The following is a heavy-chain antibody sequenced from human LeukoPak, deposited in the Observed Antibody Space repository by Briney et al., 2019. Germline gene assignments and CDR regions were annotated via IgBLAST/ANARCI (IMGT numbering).Heavy chain of an antibody. CDR2: IYNSGST. V-gene: IGHV4-39*01. CDR1: GGSISSSSYY. J-gene: IGHJ5*02. D-gene: IGHD3-16*01. Sequence: TSETLSLTCTVSGGSISSSSYYWGWIRQPPGKGLEWIGSIYNSGSTYYNPSLKSRVTISVDTSKNQFSLKLSSVTAADTAVYYCARHAASAGGNWFDPWGQGTLVTVSS. CDR3: ARHAASAGGNWFDP.